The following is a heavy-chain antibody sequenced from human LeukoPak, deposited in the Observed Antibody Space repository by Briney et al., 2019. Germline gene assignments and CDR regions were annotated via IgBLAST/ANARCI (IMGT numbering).Heavy chain of an antibody. CDR2: ITIKTDGGTT. Sequence: GGSLRLSCAASEFTFSNAWMSWVRQAPGKGLEWVGRITIKTDGGTTDYAAPVKGRFTISRDDSKNTVYLQMNSLKTEDTGVYYCIRDASIGTHYFDFWGQGTLVTVSS. CDR1: EFTFSNAW. CDR3: IRDASIGTHYFDF. J-gene: IGHJ4*02. V-gene: IGHV3-15*01. D-gene: IGHD2-21*01.